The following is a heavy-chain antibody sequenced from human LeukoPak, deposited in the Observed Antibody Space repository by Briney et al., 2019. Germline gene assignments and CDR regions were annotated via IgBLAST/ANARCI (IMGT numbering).Heavy chain of an antibody. V-gene: IGHV3-23*01. D-gene: IGHD6-19*01. CDR1: GFTFSSYA. J-gene: IGHJ3*02. CDR3: AKVDSSGWYGGVAFDI. Sequence: GGSLRLSCETSGFTFSSYAMSWVRQAPGKGLEWVSAISGSGGSTYYADSVKGRFTISRDNSKDPLSLQMSSLRAEETAVYYCAKVDSSGWYGGVAFDIWGQGTMVTVSS. CDR2: ISGSGGST.